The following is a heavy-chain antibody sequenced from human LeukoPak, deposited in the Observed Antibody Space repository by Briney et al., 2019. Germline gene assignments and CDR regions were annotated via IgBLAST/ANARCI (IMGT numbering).Heavy chain of an antibody. CDR1: GGSICSYY. Sequence: SETLSLTCTVSGGSICSYYGTWLRQPPGKGLEWSGYIYYSGSTNYNPSLKSRVTISVETSKNQFPLKLSSVTTADTAVYYCAREGWQWLVHAFDIWGQGTMVSVSS. CDR3: AREGWQWLVHAFDI. V-gene: IGHV4-59*01. D-gene: IGHD6-19*01. CDR2: IYYSGST. J-gene: IGHJ3*02.